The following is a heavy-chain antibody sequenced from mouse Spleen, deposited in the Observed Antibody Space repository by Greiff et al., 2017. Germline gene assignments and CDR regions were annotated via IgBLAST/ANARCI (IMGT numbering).Heavy chain of an antibody. V-gene: IGHV2-2*01. Sequence: VKLMESGPGLVQPSQSLSITCTVSGFSLTSYGVHWVRQSPGKGLEWLGVIWSGGSTDYNAAFISRLSISKDNSKSQVFFKMNSLQADDTAIYYCARKRAYEGYAMDYWGQGTSVTVSS. CDR3: ARKRAYEGYAMDY. CDR2: IWSGGST. D-gene: IGHD6-5*01. J-gene: IGHJ4*01. CDR1: GFSLTSYG.